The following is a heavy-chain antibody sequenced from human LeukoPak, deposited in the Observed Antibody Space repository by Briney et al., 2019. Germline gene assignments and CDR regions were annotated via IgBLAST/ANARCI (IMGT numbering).Heavy chain of an antibody. V-gene: IGHV3-48*03. Sequence: PGGSLRLSCAASGFTFSSYEMSWVRQAPGKGLEWVSYISGSGSTIYYADSVKGRFTVSRDNAKNSLYLQMNSLRAEDTAVYYCARELRLPYFDYWGQGTLVTVSS. J-gene: IGHJ4*02. D-gene: IGHD2-15*01. CDR3: ARELRLPYFDY. CDR1: GFTFSSYE. CDR2: ISGSGSTI.